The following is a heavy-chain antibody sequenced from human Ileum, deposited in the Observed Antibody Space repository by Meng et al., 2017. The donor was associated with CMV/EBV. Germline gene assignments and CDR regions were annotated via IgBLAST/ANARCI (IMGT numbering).Heavy chain of an antibody. CDR1: GFTFSSYW. V-gene: IGHV3-74*01. CDR3: SRDAGGDSMAGELDY. Sequence: GESLKISCAASGFTFSSYWMHWVRQAPGKGLVWVSRINSDGSSTSYADSVKGRFTIPRDNAKNTLYLQMNSLRDEDRAVYYCSRDAGGDSMAGELDYWGQGTLVTSPQ. J-gene: IGHJ4*02. CDR2: INSDGSST. D-gene: IGHD3-16*01.